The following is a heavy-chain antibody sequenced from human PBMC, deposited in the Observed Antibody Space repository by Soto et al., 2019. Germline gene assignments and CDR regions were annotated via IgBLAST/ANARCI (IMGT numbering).Heavy chain of an antibody. V-gene: IGHV6-1*01. Sequence: QVQLQQSGPGLVKPSQTLSLTCAISGDSVSSNSAAWNWIRQSPSRGLEWLGRTYYRSKWYNDYEVSVKSRITINPDTSKNQFSLQLNSATPEDTAVYYCAREVPKSTVTTDYYYYMDVWGKGTTVTVSS. CDR2: TYYRSKWYN. CDR3: AREVPKSTVTTDYYYYMDV. J-gene: IGHJ6*03. CDR1: GDSVSSNSAA. D-gene: IGHD4-17*01.